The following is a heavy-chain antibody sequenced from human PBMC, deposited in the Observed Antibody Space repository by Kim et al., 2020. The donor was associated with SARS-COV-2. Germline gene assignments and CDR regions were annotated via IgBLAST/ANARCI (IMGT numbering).Heavy chain of an antibody. V-gene: IGHV1-3*01. J-gene: IGHJ5*02. Sequence: RYPQNFQGGVTITGDPSATTAYMELSSLTSKDTAVYYCAREGSGSYNWLDPWGQGTLVTVSS. CDR3: AREGSGSYNWLDP. D-gene: IGHD3-10*01.